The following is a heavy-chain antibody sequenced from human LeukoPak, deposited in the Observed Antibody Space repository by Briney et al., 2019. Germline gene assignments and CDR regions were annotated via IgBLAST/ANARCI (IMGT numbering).Heavy chain of an antibody. CDR1: GGSISSSSYY. CDR3: ARPSASSSWYFDY. J-gene: IGHJ4*02. Sequence: SETLSLTCTVSGGSISSSSYYWGWIRQPPGKGLEWIGSIYYSGSTYYNPSLKSRVTISVDTSKNQFSLKLSSVTAADTAVYYCARPSASSSWYFDYWGQGTLVTVSA. D-gene: IGHD6-13*01. CDR2: IYYSGST. V-gene: IGHV4-39*07.